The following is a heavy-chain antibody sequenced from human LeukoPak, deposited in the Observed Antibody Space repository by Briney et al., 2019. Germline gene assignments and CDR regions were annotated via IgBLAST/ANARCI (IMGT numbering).Heavy chain of an antibody. Sequence: GRSLRLSCAASGFTFSSYAMHWVRQAPGKGLEWVAVISYDGSNKYYADSVKGRFTISRDNSKNTLYLQMNSLRAEDTAVYYCARDRGSGSPPDYWGQGTLVTVSS. CDR1: GFTFSSYA. CDR3: ARDRGSGSPPDY. D-gene: IGHD6-19*01. V-gene: IGHV3-30-3*01. J-gene: IGHJ4*02. CDR2: ISYDGSNK.